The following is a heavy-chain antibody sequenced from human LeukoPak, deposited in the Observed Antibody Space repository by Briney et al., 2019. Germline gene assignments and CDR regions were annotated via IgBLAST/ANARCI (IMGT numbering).Heavy chain of an antibody. Sequence: PGGSLRLSCAASGFTFSSYDMHWVRQATGKGLEWVSAIGTDGDTYYPGSVKGRLTISRENAKYSMYLQKNSLRAGDTAAYYCARGASRRQFNYWGQGTLVTVSS. CDR2: IGTDGDT. CDR1: GFTFSSYD. D-gene: IGHD1-1*01. J-gene: IGHJ4*02. V-gene: IGHV3-13*01. CDR3: ARGASRRQFNY.